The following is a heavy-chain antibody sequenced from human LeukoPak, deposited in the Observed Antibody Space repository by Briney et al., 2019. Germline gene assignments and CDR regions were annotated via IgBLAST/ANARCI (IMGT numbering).Heavy chain of an antibody. D-gene: IGHD2-15*01. J-gene: IGHJ3*02. CDR3: AKLPMEPGYCSGGSCSDI. Sequence: GSSLRLSSAATGLTFSSYGMHWVRQAPGKGLEWVAVISYDGSNKYYADSVKGRFTISRDNSKNTLYLQMNSLRAEDTAVYYCAKLPMEPGYCSGGSCSDIWGQGTMVTVSS. CDR2: ISYDGSNK. V-gene: IGHV3-30*18. CDR1: GLTFSSYG.